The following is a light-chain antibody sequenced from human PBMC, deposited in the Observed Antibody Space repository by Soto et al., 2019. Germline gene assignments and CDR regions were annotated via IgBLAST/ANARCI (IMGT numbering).Light chain of an antibody. CDR3: QSYDSSLSGSV. V-gene: IGLV1-40*01. J-gene: IGLJ2*01. Sequence: QSVLTQPPSVSGAPGQRVTISCTGSSSNIGAGYDVHWYQQLPGTAPKLLIYGNSNRPSGVPDRFFGSKSGTSASLAITGLQAEDEADYYCQSYDSSLSGSVFGGGTKLTVL. CDR1: SSNIGAGYD. CDR2: GNS.